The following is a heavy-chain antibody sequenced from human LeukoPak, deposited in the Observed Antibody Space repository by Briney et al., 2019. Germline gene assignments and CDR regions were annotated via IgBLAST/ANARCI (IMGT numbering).Heavy chain of an antibody. D-gene: IGHD1-26*01. CDR3: AREHSGRHLMFSYYYYMDV. J-gene: IGHJ6*03. CDR1: GFTFSSYW. Sequence: PGGSLRLSCAASGFTFSSYWMSWVRQAPGKGLEWVANIKQDGSEKYYVDSVKGRFTISRDNAKNSLYLQMNSLRAEDTAVYYCAREHSGRHLMFSYYYYMDVWGKGTTVTVSS. CDR2: IKQDGSEK. V-gene: IGHV3-7*01.